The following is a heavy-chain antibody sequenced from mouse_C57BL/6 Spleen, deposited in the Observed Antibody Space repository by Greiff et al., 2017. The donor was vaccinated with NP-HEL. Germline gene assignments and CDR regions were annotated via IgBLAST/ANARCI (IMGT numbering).Heavy chain of an antibody. CDR3: ARRGDYDPFAY. Sequence: QVQLQQPGAELVMPGASVKLSCKASGYTFTSYWMHWVKQRPGQGLEWIGEIDPSASYTNYNQKFKGKSKLTVDKPSSTAYMQLSSLTSEDSAVYYCARRGDYDPFAYWGQGTLVTVSA. CDR1: GYTFTSYW. D-gene: IGHD2-4*01. V-gene: IGHV1-69*01. CDR2: IDPSASYT. J-gene: IGHJ3*01.